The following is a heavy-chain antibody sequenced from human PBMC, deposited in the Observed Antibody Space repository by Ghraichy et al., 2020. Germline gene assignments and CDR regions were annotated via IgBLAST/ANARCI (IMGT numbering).Heavy chain of an antibody. J-gene: IGHJ4*02. Sequence: GGSLRLSCAASGFTFSSFWMTWVRQAPGKGLEWVAHIKEDGTVKHYINSVKGRFTISRDNAKNSLYLQMNSLRAEDTAVYYCARDNGWHRFEYWGQGTLVSVS. D-gene: IGHD6-19*01. CDR1: GFTFSSFW. V-gene: IGHV3-7*01. CDR3: ARDNGWHRFEY. CDR2: IKEDGTVK.